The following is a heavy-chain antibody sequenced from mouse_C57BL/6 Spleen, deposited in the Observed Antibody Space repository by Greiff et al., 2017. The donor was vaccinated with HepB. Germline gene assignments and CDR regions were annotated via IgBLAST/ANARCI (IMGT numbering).Heavy chain of an antibody. Sequence: VQLQQSGPELVKPGASVKISCKASGYSFTGYYMNWVKQSPEKSLEWIGEFNPSTGGTTYNQKFKAKATLTVDKSSSTAYMQLKSLTSEDSAVYYCARFPLWGQGTSVTVSS. CDR1: GYSFTGYY. J-gene: IGHJ4*01. CDR3: ARFPL. V-gene: IGHV1-42*01. CDR2: FNPSTGGT.